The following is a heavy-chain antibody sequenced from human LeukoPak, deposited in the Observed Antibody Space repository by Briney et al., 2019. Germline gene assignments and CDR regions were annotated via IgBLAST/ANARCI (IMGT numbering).Heavy chain of an antibody. V-gene: IGHV4-4*07. CDR2: IYTSGST. J-gene: IGHJ4*02. D-gene: IGHD4-17*01. CDR3: AKAKAGITVTPSDY. CDR1: GGSISSYY. Sequence: SETLSLTCTVSGGSISSYYWSWIRQPAGKGLEWIGRIYTSGSTNYNPSLKSRVTMSVDTSKNQFSLKLSSVTAADTAVYYCAKAKAGITVTPSDYWGQGTLVTVSS.